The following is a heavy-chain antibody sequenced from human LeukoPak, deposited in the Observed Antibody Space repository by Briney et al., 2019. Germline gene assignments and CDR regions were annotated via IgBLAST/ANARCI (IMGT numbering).Heavy chain of an antibody. D-gene: IGHD3-22*01. J-gene: IGHJ4*02. V-gene: IGHV4-39*01. CDR3: ARQYYDNTGYYYFDY. Sequence: SETLSLTCTVSGGSITGSSYYWGWIRQPPGKGLEWIGSMYYSGSTYYETSLKSRVTISADTSKNEFSLELSSVTAADTAVYYCARQYYDNTGYYYFDYWGQGTLVTVSS. CDR1: GGSITGSSYY. CDR2: MYYSGST.